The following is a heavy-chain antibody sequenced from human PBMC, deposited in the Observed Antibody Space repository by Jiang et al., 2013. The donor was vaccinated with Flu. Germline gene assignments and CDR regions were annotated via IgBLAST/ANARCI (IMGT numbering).Heavy chain of an antibody. CDR2: IDPSDSYT. D-gene: IGHD2-2*01. CDR3: ARLHPVVRVEENWFDP. J-gene: IGHJ5*02. Sequence: GAEVKKPGESLRISCKGSGYSFTSYWISWVRQMPGKGLEWMGRIDPSDSYTNYSPSFQGHVTISVDKSISTAYLQWSSLKASDTAMYYCARLHPVVRVEENWFDPWGQGTLVTVSS. CDR1: GYSFTSYW. V-gene: IGHV5-10-1*01.